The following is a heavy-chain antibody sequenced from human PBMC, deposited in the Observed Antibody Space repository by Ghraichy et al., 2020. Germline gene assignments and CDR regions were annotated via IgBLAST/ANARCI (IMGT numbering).Heavy chain of an antibody. CDR1: GYTFTNYW. CDR2: IYPGDSGDSDT. J-gene: IGHJ4*02. V-gene: IGHV5-51*01. D-gene: IGHD4-11*01. Sequence: GESLNISCKGSGYTFTNYWIGWVRQMPGKGLEWMGLIYPGDSGDSDTRYSPSFQGHVTISIDKSISTAYLQWSSLKASDTAMYYCARGNIGDYPNDYWGQGTLVTVSS. CDR3: ARGNIGDYPNDY.